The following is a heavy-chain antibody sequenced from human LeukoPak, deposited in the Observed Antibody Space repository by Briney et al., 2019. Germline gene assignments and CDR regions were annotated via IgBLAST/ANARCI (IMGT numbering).Heavy chain of an antibody. CDR3: ARGLYSSGWAEYFQH. D-gene: IGHD6-19*01. J-gene: IGHJ1*01. CDR2: INAGNGNT. Sequence: ASVKVSCKASGYTFTSYAMHWVRQAPGQRLEWMGWINAGNGNTKYSQKFQGRVTITRDTSASTAYMELSSLRSEDTAVYYCARGLYSSGWAEYFQHWGQGTLVTVSS. V-gene: IGHV1-3*01. CDR1: GYTFTSYA.